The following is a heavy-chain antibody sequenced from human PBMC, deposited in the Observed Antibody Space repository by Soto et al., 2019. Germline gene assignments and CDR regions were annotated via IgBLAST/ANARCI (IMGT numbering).Heavy chain of an antibody. CDR2: IYNTGST. CDR3: AKASYLAHYDTSGSQQGDFDS. Sequence: SETLSLTCTVSGVSISTSSYYWGWVRLAPGKGLEWIGSIYNTGSTYYNPSLNTRVTISVDTSKNQFSLNLNSMTAADTSVYYCAKASYLAHYDTSGSQQGDFDSWGPGTLVTVSS. CDR1: GVSISTSSYY. J-gene: IGHJ4*02. D-gene: IGHD3-22*01. V-gene: IGHV4-39*01.